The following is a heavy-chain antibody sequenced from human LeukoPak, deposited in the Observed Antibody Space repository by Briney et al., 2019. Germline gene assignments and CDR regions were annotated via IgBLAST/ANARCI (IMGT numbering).Heavy chain of an antibody. D-gene: IGHD3-10*01. Sequence: ASVKVSCKASGYTFTSYDINWVRQATGQGLEWMGWMNPNSGNTGYAQKFQGRVTITRNTSISTAYMELSSLRSEDTAVYYCARGANPHYYDAFDIWGQGTMVTVSS. CDR1: GYTFTSYD. V-gene: IGHV1-8*03. CDR2: MNPNSGNT. CDR3: ARGANPHYYDAFDI. J-gene: IGHJ3*02.